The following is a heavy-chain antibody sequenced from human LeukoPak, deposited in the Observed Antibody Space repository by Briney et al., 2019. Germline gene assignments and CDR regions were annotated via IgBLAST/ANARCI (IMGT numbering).Heavy chain of an antibody. V-gene: IGHV5-51*01. CDR3: ARRDYRGSYYFDF. Sequence: RGESLKISCKGSGYSFTSQWIGWVRQMPGKGLEWMGIIYPGDSDTRYSPSFQGQVTISADKSISTAYLRWSSLKASDTAMYYCARRDYRGSYYFDFWGQGSLVTVSS. CDR2: IYPGDSDT. CDR1: GYSFTSQW. J-gene: IGHJ4*02. D-gene: IGHD3-16*01.